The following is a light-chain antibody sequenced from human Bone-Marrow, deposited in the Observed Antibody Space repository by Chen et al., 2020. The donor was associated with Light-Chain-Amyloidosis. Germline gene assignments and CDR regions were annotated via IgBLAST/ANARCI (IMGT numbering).Light chain of an antibody. CDR1: SDDVGPYNY. CDR3: SSFTSSSSYV. Sequence: QSALTQPASVSGSPGQSITISCTGTSDDVGPYNYVSWYQQHPGKAPKVIVYAVSNRPSGVSNRFAGSKSGNTASLTISGLQAEDEADYYCSSFTSSSSYVFGPGTKVTVL. J-gene: IGLJ1*01. V-gene: IGLV2-14*01. CDR2: AVS.